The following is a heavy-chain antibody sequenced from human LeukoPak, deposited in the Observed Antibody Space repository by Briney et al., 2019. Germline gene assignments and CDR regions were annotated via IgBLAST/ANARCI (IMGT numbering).Heavy chain of an antibody. J-gene: IGHJ4*02. D-gene: IGHD2-15*01. Sequence: ASVKVSCRASGYTFTGYYMHWVRQAPGQGLEWMGRINPNSGGTNCAQKFQGRVTMTRDTSISTAYMELSRLRSDDTAVYYCARLVVVAATRDYWGQGTLVTVSS. V-gene: IGHV1-2*06. CDR2: INPNSGGT. CDR1: GYTFTGYY. CDR3: ARLVVVAATRDY.